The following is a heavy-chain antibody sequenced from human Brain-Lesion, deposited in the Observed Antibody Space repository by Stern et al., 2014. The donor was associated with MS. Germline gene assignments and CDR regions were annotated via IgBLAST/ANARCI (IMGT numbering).Heavy chain of an antibody. CDR3: ATLSPGAGGNYYRHFDY. CDR2: FDPEDGET. Sequence: QVQLVQSGAEVKKPGASVKVSCKVSGYTLTELSMHWVRQAHSKGLEWMGGFDPEDGETIYAQKFQGRVTMTEDTSTDTAYMELSSLRSEDTAVYYCATLSPGAGGNYYRHFDYWGQGTLVTVSS. J-gene: IGHJ4*02. CDR1: GYTLTELS. V-gene: IGHV1-24*01. D-gene: IGHD1-26*01.